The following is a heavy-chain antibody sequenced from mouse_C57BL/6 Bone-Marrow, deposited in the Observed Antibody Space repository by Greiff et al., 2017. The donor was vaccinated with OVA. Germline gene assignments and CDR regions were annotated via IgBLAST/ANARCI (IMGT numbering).Heavy chain of an antibody. CDR1: GYTFTDYY. Sequence: LQESGPELVKPGASVKISCKASGYTFTDYYINWVKQRPGQGLEWIGWIFPGSGSTYYNEKFKGKATLTVDKSSSTAYMLLSSLTSEDSAVYFCARQPPYYYVSSYGFAYWGQGTLVTVSA. V-gene: IGHV1-75*01. J-gene: IGHJ3*01. D-gene: IGHD1-1*01. CDR3: ARQPPYYYVSSYGFAY. CDR2: IFPGSGST.